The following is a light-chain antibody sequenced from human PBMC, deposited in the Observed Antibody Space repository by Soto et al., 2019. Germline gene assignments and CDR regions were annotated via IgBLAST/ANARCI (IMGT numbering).Light chain of an antibody. J-gene: IGLJ1*01. CDR1: SSDVGGYNY. Sequence: QSALTQPPSASGSPGQSVTISCTGTSSDVGGYNYVSWYQQHPGKAPKLMIYEVSPRPSGVPDRFSGSKSGNTASLPVSGLQAEDEAEYYCSSYAGSNNANYVFGTGTKVTVL. CDR3: SSYAGSNNANYV. V-gene: IGLV2-8*01. CDR2: EVS.